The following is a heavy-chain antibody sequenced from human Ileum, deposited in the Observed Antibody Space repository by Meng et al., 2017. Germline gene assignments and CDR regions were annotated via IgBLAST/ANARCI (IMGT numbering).Heavy chain of an antibody. CDR1: GGSVSSNIAA. V-gene: IGHV6-1*01. J-gene: IGHJ4*02. CDR2: TYYRSKWYS. CDR3: ASGSGSLDY. D-gene: IGHD3-3*01. Sequence: QVQLQQPGPGLVKPSQTLSLTLAVSGGSVSSNIAAWNWIRQSPLRGLEWLGRTYYRSKWYSKYAVSVKSRISITPDTSKNQFSLQMNSVTPEDTAVYYCASGSGSLDYWGPGTLVTVFS.